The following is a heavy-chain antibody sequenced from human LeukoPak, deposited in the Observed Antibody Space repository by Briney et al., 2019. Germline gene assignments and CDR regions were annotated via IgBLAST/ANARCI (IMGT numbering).Heavy chain of an antibody. J-gene: IGHJ3*02. D-gene: IGHD1-26*01. V-gene: IGHV3-21*01. CDR1: GFTFSSYS. CDR2: ISSSSSYI. Sequence: PGGSLRLSCAASGFTFSSYSMNWVRQAPGKGLELVSSISSSSSYIYYADSVKGRFTISRDNAKNSLYLQMNSLRAEDTAVYYCARERWELLWGLNAFDIWGQGTMVTVSS. CDR3: ARERWELLWGLNAFDI.